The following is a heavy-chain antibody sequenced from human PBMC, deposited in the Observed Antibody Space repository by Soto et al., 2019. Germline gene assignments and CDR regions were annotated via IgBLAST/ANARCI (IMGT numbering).Heavy chain of an antibody. CDR3: ARDNIVVVTAICPRAFDF. D-gene: IGHD2-21*02. CDR1: CAAYASYG. J-gene: IGHJ4*02. CDR2: ISAYNGNT. Sequence: VAVQLSCKDCCAAYASYGICCVRQVPGKGLEWMGWISAYNGNTNYAQKLQGRVTMTTDTSTSTAYMELRSLRSDDTAVYYCARDNIVVVTAICPRAFDFWGQRNPVTVSS. V-gene: IGHV1-18*01.